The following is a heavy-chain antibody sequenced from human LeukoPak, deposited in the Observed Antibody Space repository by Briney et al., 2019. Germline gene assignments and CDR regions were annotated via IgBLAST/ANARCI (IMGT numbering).Heavy chain of an antibody. CDR3: ARGGSLVVVITPEGFDS. D-gene: IGHD3-22*01. J-gene: IGHJ5*01. V-gene: IGHV1-2*02. Sequence: ASVKVSCKASGYSFTGYYMHWVRQAPGQGLERMGWINPNSGGTNYAQKFQGRVTMTRDTSISTAYMELSRLRSDDTAVYYCARGGSLVVVITPEGFDSWGQGTLVTVSS. CDR1: GYSFTGYY. CDR2: INPNSGGT.